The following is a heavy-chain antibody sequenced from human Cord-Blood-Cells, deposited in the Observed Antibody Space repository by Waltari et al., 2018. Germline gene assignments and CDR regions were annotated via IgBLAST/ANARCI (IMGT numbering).Heavy chain of an antibody. CDR3: ARHPVYARTVINAIAFDY. D-gene: IGHD2-21*01. Sequence: QVQLQQWGAGLLKPSETLSLTCAVYCGSFSGYYWSWIRQPPGKGLEWIGEINQSGNTNYIPSLRSRVTISVDTSKNQFSLKLSSVTAADTAVYYCARHPVYARTVINAIAFDYWGQGTLVTVSS. CDR1: CGSFSGYY. V-gene: IGHV4-34*01. J-gene: IGHJ4*02. CDR2: INQSGNT.